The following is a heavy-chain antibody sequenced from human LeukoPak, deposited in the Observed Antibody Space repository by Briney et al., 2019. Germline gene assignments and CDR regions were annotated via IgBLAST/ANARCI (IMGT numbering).Heavy chain of an antibody. D-gene: IGHD5/OR15-5a*01. V-gene: IGHV3-64D*09. CDR3: VKGRVYTSQMGDY. Sequence: GGSLRLSCAASGFTFSSSNLDWVRQAPGKGLEYVSGISSSGAGTYYTDSVKGRFTISRDNSKNTLYLQMNSLRAEDTAMYYCVKGRVYTSQMGDYWGQGTLVTVSS. CDR1: GFTFSSSN. J-gene: IGHJ4*02. CDR2: ISSSGAGT.